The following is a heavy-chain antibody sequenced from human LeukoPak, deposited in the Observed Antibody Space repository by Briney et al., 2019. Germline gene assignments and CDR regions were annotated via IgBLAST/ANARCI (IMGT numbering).Heavy chain of an antibody. CDR2: IYHSGST. CDR1: GYSISSGYY. CDR3: ASAYYYGSGSYYTFDY. J-gene: IGHJ4*02. Sequence: SETLSLTCTVSGYSISSGYYWGWIRQPPGKGLEWIGSIYHSGSTYYNPSLKSRVTISVDTSKNQFSLKLGSVTAADTAVYYCASAYYYGSGSYYTFDYWGQGTLVTVSS. V-gene: IGHV4-38-2*02. D-gene: IGHD3-10*01.